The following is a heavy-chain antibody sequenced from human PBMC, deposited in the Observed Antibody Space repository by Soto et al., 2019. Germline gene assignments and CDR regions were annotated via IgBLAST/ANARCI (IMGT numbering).Heavy chain of an antibody. CDR2: ISYDGSNK. V-gene: IGHV3-30*18. CDR1: GFTFSSYG. D-gene: IGHD2-2*01. J-gene: IGHJ6*02. Sequence: GGSLRLSCAASGFTFSSYGMHWVRQAPGKGLEWVAVISYDGSNKYYADSVKGRFTISRDNSKNTLYLQMNSLRAEDTAVYYCAKEGAGYQLLSRYGMDVWGQGTTVTVSS. CDR3: AKEGAGYQLLSRYGMDV.